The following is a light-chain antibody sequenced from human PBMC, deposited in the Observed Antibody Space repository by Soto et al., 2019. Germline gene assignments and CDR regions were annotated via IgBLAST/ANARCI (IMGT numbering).Light chain of an antibody. V-gene: IGKV1-5*01. J-gene: IGKJ1*01. CDR3: QQYNSYTKT. CDR2: DAS. Sequence: DIQMTQSPSTLSASVGDRVTITCRASQSISSWLAWYQQKPGKAPKLLIYDASSLESGVPSRFSGSGSGTEFNLTISSLQPDDFATYYCQQYNSYTKTFGQRTKVE. CDR1: QSISSW.